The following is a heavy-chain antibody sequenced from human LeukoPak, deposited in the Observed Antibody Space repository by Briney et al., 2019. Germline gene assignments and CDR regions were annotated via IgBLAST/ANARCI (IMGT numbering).Heavy chain of an antibody. Sequence: PSETLSLTCTVSGGSISSGGYYCSWIRRHPGKGLEWIGYIYYSGSTYYNPSLKSRVTISVDTSKNQFSLKLSSVTAADTAVYYCAVGYYGSGTPFDYWGQGTLVTVSS. D-gene: IGHD3-10*01. CDR2: IYYSGST. J-gene: IGHJ4*02. CDR1: GGSISSGGYY. V-gene: IGHV4-31*03. CDR3: AVGYYGSGTPFDY.